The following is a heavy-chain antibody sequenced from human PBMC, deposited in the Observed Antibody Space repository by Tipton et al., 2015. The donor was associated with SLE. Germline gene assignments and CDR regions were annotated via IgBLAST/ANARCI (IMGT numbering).Heavy chain of an antibody. CDR3: ARRESYYSDSSGYSDAFDI. CDR2: INSDGTST. J-gene: IGHJ3*02. Sequence: SLRLSCAASGFTFSTSWMYWVRQSPGKGLLWVSRINSDGTSTSYADFVKGRFTISRDNAKSTVYLQMKSLRAEDTALYYCARRESYYSDSSGYSDAFDIWGQGTMVTVSS. D-gene: IGHD3-22*01. V-gene: IGHV3-74*01. CDR1: GFTFSTSW.